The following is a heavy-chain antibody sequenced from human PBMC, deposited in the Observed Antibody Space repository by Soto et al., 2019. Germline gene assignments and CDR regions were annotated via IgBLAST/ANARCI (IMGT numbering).Heavy chain of an antibody. CDR3: AKDGSGSSWYASDYYYYYGMDV. CDR1: GFTFSSYG. J-gene: IGHJ6*02. CDR2: ISYDGSNK. D-gene: IGHD6-13*01. Sequence: QVQLVESGGGVVQPGRSLRLSCAASGFTFSSYGMHWVRQAPGKGLEWVAVISYDGSNKYYADSVKGRFTISRDNSKNTLYLQMNSLRAEDTAVYYCAKDGSGSSWYASDYYYYYGMDVWGQGTTVTVSS. V-gene: IGHV3-30*18.